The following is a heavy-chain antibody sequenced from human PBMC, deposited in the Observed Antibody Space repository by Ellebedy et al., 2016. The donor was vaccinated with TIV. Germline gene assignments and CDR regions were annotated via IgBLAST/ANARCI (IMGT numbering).Heavy chain of an antibody. D-gene: IGHD5-12*01. V-gene: IGHV4-59*01. CDR2: ISYSGNT. J-gene: IGHJ5*02. Sequence: SETLSLTCIVSRASISRFYWCWVRQPPEKGLEWIGYISYSGNTNYNPSLSSRVSISIDTSKNQFSLKLNSVTAADTAVYYCARGGGYDRGYFDPWGQGTLVTVSS. CDR3: ARGGGYDRGYFDP. CDR1: RASISRFY.